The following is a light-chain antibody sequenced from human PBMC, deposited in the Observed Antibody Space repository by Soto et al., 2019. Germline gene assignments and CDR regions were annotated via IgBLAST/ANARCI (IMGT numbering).Light chain of an antibody. Sequence: QSVLTQPPSASGTPGQRVTISCSGSSSNIGSNSVNWYHQVAGTAPKLLIHSDNQRPSGVPDRFSGSKSGTSASLAISGLQSGDEADYYCATWDDSLSGPVFGGGTKVTVL. CDR2: SDN. CDR3: ATWDDSLSGPV. J-gene: IGLJ2*01. CDR1: SSNIGSNS. V-gene: IGLV1-44*01.